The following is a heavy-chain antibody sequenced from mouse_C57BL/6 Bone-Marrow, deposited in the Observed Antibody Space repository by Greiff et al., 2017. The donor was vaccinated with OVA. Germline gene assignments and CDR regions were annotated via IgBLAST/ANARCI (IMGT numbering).Heavy chain of an antibody. CDR3: ARLDAMYY. CDR2: ISNGGGSN. CDR1: GFTFSDFY. Sequence: DVLLVESGGGLVQPGGSLKLSCAASGFTFSDFYMYWIRQTPEKRLEWVAYISNGGGSNYYPDTVKGRFTISRDNDKTTLYLQMSRLKSKDTAMFYCARLDAMYYWGQGTSVTVSS. V-gene: IGHV5-12*01. J-gene: IGHJ4*01.